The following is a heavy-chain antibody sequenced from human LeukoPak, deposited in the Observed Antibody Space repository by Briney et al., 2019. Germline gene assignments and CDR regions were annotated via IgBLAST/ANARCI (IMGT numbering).Heavy chain of an antibody. V-gene: IGHV4-30-2*01. D-gene: IGHD3-10*01. CDR1: GGSISSGGYS. J-gene: IGHJ5*02. CDR2: IYHSGST. CDR3: AGLTFSGRGNWFDP. Sequence: SETLSLTCAVSGGSISSGGYSWSWIRQPPGKGLEWTGYIYHSGSTYYNPSLKSRVTISVDRSKNQFSLKLSSVTAADTAVYYCAGLTFSGRGNWFDPWGQGTLVTVSS.